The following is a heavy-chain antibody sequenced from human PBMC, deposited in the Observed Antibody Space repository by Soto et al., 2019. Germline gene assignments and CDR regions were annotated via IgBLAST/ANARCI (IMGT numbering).Heavy chain of an antibody. J-gene: IGHJ4*02. CDR1: GDDFRNNA. Sequence: QVQLVQSGAEVKKPGSSVKVSCKASGDDFRNNAISWVRQAPGQGLEWMGTILPVLGTTNYAQNFKGRVTFTTDDSAVTAYMELRGLRSDDTAVYYCARDRALRGFDYWGQGTLVTVSS. CDR3: ARDRALRGFDY. V-gene: IGHV1-69*18. CDR2: ILPVLGTT.